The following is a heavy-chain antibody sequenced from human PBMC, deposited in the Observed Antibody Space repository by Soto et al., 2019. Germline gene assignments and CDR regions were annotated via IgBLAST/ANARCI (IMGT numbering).Heavy chain of an antibody. D-gene: IGHD6-6*01. J-gene: IGHJ6*02. V-gene: IGHV3-21*01. CDR1: GFTFSSYS. CDR2: ISSSSRYI. CDR3: ARMPAARQHYYYYYGMDV. Sequence: EVQLVESGGGLVKPGGSLRLSCAASGFTFSSYSMNWVRQAPGKGLEWVSSISSSSRYIYYADSVKGRFTISRDNAKNSLYLQMNSLRAEDTAVYYCARMPAARQHYYYYYGMDVWGQGTTVTVSS.